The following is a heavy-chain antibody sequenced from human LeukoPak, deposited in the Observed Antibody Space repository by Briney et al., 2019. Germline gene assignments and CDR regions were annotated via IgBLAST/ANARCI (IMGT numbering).Heavy chain of an antibody. CDR2: IKQDGSEK. D-gene: IGHD6-19*01. V-gene: IGHV3-7*01. CDR1: GFTFRTYV. Sequence: GGSLRLSCTASGFTFRTYVMTWVRQAPGKGLEWVANIKQDGSEKYYVDSVKGRFTISRDNAKNSLYLQMNSLRAEDTAVYYCARGYGGWYYYFDYWGQGTLVTVSS. J-gene: IGHJ4*02. CDR3: ARGYGGWYYYFDY.